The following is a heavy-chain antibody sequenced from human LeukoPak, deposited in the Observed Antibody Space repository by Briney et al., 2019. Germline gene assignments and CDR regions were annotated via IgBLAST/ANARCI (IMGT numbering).Heavy chain of an antibody. CDR3: GPTLGYNYYMDV. CDR2: ISGPGGST. D-gene: IGHD3-10*01. V-gene: IGHV3-23*01. J-gene: IGHJ6*03. CDR1: GFTFSNLP. Sequence: GGFLRLSCAASGFTFSNLPMSWVRQAPGKGLDWVSAISGPGGSTYYAESVKDRFTISRDNSKNTLYLQMSSLRAEDTAVYYCGPTLGYNYYMDVWGKGTTVTVSS.